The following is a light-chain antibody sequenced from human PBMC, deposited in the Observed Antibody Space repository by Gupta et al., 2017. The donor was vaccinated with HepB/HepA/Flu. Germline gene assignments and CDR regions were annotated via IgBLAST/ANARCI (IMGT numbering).Light chain of an antibody. CDR1: QGIDHY. J-gene: IGKJ4*01. CDR3: QKYNTAPFT. Sequence: DIQMTQSTSSLSASVGDRVTISCRASQGIDHYLAWYQQKPGKVPTLLIYGASTLELGVPSRFSGSGSGTYFTLTISSLQPEDVATYYCQKYNTAPFTFGGGTKVDI. V-gene: IGKV1-27*01. CDR2: GAS.